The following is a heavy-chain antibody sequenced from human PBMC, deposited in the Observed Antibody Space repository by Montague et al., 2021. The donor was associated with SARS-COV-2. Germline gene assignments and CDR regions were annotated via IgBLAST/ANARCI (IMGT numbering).Heavy chain of an antibody. V-gene: IGHV3-7*01. CDR3: ARATLYMDV. Sequence: SLRLSCAAFGFTFSDYWMSWVRQAPGQGLEWVANMKLDGSAGYYVDSVKGRFTISRDNVKNSLYLQMNTLRAEDTAVYYCARATLYMDVWGKGTTVTVSS. J-gene: IGHJ6*03. CDR1: GFTFSDYW. CDR2: MKLDGSAG.